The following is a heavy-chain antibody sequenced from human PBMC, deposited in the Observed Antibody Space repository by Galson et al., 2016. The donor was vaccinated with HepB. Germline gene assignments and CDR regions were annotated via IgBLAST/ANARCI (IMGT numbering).Heavy chain of an antibody. V-gene: IGHV3-30*03. CDR2: ISYDGSNK. CDR1: GFTFSSYG. J-gene: IGHJ4*02. Sequence: SLRLSCAASGFTFSSYGMHWVRQAPGKGLEWVAVISYDGSNKYYADSVKGRFTISRDNSKNTLYLQMNSLRAEDTAVYYGATPYYDFWSGYNPFDYWGQGTLVTVSS. D-gene: IGHD3-3*01. CDR3: ATPYYDFWSGYNPFDY.